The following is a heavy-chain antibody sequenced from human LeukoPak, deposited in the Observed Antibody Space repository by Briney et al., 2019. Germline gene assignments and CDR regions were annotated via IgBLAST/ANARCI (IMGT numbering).Heavy chain of an antibody. V-gene: IGHV1-18*01. D-gene: IGHD6-19*01. CDR2: ISAYNGNT. CDR1: GYTFTSYG. CDR3: ARTGYSSDWYGWFDP. Sequence: ASVKVSCKASGYTFTSYGISWVRQAPGQGLEWMGWISAYNGNTNYAQKLQGRVTMTTDTSTSTAYMELRSLRSDDTAVYYCARTGYSSDWYGWFDPWGQGTLVTVSS. J-gene: IGHJ5*02.